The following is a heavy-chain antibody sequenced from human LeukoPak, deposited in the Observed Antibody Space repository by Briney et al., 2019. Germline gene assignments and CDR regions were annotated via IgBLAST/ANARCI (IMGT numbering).Heavy chain of an antibody. CDR1: GGPISPYY. V-gene: IGHV4-59*08. CDR3: ARLGFGYISNSYYYYMDV. D-gene: IGHD5-24*01. J-gene: IGHJ6*03. Sequence: PSETLSLTCTVSGGPISPYYWTWIRQAPGKGLEYIAYIHSSGSTNYIPSLKSRVTISVDTSKNHFSLEMRSVTAADTAVYYCARLGFGYISNSYYYYMDVWGKGTTVTVSS. CDR2: IHSSGST.